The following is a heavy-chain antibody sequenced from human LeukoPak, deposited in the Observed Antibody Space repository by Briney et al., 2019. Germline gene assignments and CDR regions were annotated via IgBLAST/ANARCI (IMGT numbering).Heavy chain of an antibody. D-gene: IGHD4-23*01. CDR2: IQNDGSNE. J-gene: IGHJ4*02. V-gene: IGHV3-30*02. Sequence: GGSLRLSCAASGFTFSSYGMHWVRQAPGKGLEWVAYIQNDGSNEQYADSAKGRFTISRDNSKNTLYLQMNSLRAEDTAVYYCAKDYRMTTVVDPFNYWGQGTLVTVSS. CDR3: AKDYRMTTVVDPFNY. CDR1: GFTFSSYG.